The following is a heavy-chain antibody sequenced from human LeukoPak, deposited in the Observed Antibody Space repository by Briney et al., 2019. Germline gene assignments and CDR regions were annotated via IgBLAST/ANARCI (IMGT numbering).Heavy chain of an antibody. CDR2: ISYDGSNK. Sequence: GRSLRLSCAASGFTFSSYGMHWVRQAPGKGLEWVAVISYDGSNKYYADSVKGRFTISRDNSKNTLYLQMNSLRAEDTAVYYCAKDQAYYYYGMDVRGQGTTVTVSS. J-gene: IGHJ6*02. CDR3: AKDQAYYYYGMDV. V-gene: IGHV3-30*18. CDR1: GFTFSSYG.